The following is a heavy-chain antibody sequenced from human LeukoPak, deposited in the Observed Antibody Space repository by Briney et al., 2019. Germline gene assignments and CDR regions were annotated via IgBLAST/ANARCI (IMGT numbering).Heavy chain of an antibody. CDR1: GFTFSDYY. Sequence: PGGSLRLSCAGSGFTFSDYYMSWIRQAPGKGLEWVSYGSSSGSTIYYADSVKGRFTISRDNAKNSLYLQMNSLRAEDTAVYYCARGEVGATHYYYYMDVWGKGTTVTVSS. D-gene: IGHD1-26*01. CDR3: ARGEVGATHYYYYMDV. CDR2: GSSSGSTI. V-gene: IGHV3-11*04. J-gene: IGHJ6*03.